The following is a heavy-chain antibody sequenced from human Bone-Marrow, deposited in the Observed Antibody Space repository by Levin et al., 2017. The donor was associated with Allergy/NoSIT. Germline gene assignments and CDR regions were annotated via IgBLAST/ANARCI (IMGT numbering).Heavy chain of an antibody. CDR1: GDSIISATYY. CDR2: VYFSGST. J-gene: IGHJ4*02. V-gene: IGHV4-39*02. D-gene: IGHD3-9*01. Sequence: GSLRLSCTVSGDSIISATYYWGWVRQPPGKGLSWIGSVYFSGSTYLSPFLPRRVTMSVDTSRSHFSLNLRSVTAADTAVYYCARVPALRFLDWFLDYWGRGVLVTVSS. CDR3: ARVPALRFLDWFLDY.